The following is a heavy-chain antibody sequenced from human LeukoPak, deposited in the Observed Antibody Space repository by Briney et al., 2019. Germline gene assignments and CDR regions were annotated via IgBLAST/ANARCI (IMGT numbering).Heavy chain of an antibody. CDR1: GGSISSSSYY. CDR2: IYYSGST. D-gene: IGHD3-10*01. CDR3: ARDRDYYGSGSSLNRFDP. J-gene: IGHJ5*02. V-gene: IGHV4-39*07. Sequence: SETLSLTCTVSGGSISSSSYYWGWIRQPPGKGLEWIGSIYYSGSTYYNPSLKSRVTISVDTSKNQFSLKLSSVTAADTAVYYCARDRDYYGSGSSLNRFDPWGQGTLVTVSS.